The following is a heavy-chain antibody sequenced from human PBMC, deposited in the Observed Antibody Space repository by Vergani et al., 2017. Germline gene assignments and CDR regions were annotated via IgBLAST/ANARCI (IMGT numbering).Heavy chain of an antibody. D-gene: IGHD2-15*01. CDR3: ARRSGGYYSGGKVHPLRTAFDV. Sequence: QVQLQASGPGRVKPSQTLSLTCTMSGGSINAGYYFWSWIRQPAGKGLEWLGHISASGNASHSPSLKTRVSMSVDTSKNQFSLTVTSVTAADTAIYFCARRSGGYYSGGKVHPLRTAFDVWGHGTVVTVSS. CDR1: GGSINAGYYF. CDR2: ISASGNA. J-gene: IGHJ3*01. V-gene: IGHV4-61*02.